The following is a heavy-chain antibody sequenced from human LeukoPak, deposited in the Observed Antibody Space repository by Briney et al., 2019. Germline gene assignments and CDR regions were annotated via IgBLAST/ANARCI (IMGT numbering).Heavy chain of an antibody. V-gene: IGHV1-69*04. CDR1: GGTFSSYA. CDR2: IILILGIA. D-gene: IGHD2-8*01. Sequence: ASVKVSCKASGGTFSSYAISWVRQAPGQGLEWMGRIILILGIANYAQKFQGRVTITTDESTSTAYMELSSLRSEDTAVYYCARSLPGSYGPYCTNGVCYEGHDAFDIWGQGTMVTVSS. J-gene: IGHJ3*02. CDR3: ARSLPGSYGPYCTNGVCYEGHDAFDI.